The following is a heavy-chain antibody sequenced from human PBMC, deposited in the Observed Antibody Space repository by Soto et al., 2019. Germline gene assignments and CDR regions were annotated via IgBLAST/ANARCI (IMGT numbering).Heavy chain of an antibody. J-gene: IGHJ4*02. V-gene: IGHV4-34*01. CDR1: GGSFSGYY. Sequence: SETLSLTCAVYGGSFSGYYWSWIRQPPGKGLEWIGEINHSGSTNYNPSLKSRVTISVDTSKNQFSLKLSSVTAADTAVYYCARCDIVATWGFDYWGQGTLVTVSS. D-gene: IGHD5-12*01. CDR2: INHSGST. CDR3: ARCDIVATWGFDY.